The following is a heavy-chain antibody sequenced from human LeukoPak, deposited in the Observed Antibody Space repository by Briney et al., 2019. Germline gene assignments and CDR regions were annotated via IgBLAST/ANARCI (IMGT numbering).Heavy chain of an antibody. CDR3: ARDSGSGWYGLDY. CDR1: GGSISSYY. V-gene: IGHV4-59*12. CDR2: IYYSGGT. J-gene: IGHJ4*02. Sequence: PSETLSLTCTVSGGSISSYYWSWIRQPPGKGLEWIGYIYYSGGTNYNPSLKSRVTISVDTSKNQFSLKLSSVTAADTAVYYCARDSGSGWYGLDYWGQGTLVTVSS. D-gene: IGHD6-19*01.